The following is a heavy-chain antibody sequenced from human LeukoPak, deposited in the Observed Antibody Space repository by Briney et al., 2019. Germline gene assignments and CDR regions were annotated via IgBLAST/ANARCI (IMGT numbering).Heavy chain of an antibody. J-gene: IGHJ4*02. CDR3: ARDGTGTTLAY. CDR2: IYYSGST. V-gene: IGHV4-59*01. CDR1: GGSISSYY. D-gene: IGHD1-7*01. Sequence: SETLSLTCTVSGGSISSYYWRWLRQPPGKGLEWIGYIYYSGSTNYNPSLKSRVTISVDTSKNQFSLKLSSVTAADTAVYYCARDGTGTTLAYWGQGTLVTVSS.